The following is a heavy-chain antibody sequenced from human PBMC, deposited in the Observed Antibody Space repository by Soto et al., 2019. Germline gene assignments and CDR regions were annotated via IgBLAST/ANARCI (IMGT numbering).Heavy chain of an antibody. CDR3: TSNAAAKVGTLSY. Sequence: GGSMRLSCAPSGFTFTRAWMSWVRQVPGKGLEWVGRIRSETDGGKTDFAAPVEGRFTFSRDDSRNTLFLQMNSLKTEDTGVYYCTSNAAAKVGTLSYWGQGTLVTVSS. CDR1: GFTFTRAW. CDR2: IRSETDGGKT. D-gene: IGHD1-26*01. J-gene: IGHJ4*02. V-gene: IGHV3-15*01.